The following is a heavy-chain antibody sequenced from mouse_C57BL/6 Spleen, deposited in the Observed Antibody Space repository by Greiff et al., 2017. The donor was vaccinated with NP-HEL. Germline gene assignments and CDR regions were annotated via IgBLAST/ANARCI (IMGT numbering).Heavy chain of an antibody. D-gene: IGHD1-1*01. J-gene: IGHJ3*01. CDR3: ARTPYGSIFAY. CDR2: IHPNSGST. V-gene: IGHV1-64*01. CDR1: GYTFTSYW. Sequence: VKLQESGAELVKPGASVKLSCKASGYTFTSYWMHWVKQRPGQGLEWIGMIHPNSGSTNYNEKFKSKATLTVDKSSSTAYMQLSSLTSEDSAVYYCARTPYGSIFAYWGQGTLVTVSA.